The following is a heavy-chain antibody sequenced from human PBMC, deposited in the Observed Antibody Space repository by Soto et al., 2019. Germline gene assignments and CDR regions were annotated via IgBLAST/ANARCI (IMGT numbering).Heavy chain of an antibody. CDR2: IIPIFGTA. V-gene: IGHV1-69*12. D-gene: IGHD2-2*01. J-gene: IGHJ3*02. CDR3: ASPVLDCISTSCYDGGYDWPPDAFDI. CDR1: GGTFSSYA. Sequence: QVQLVQSGAEVKKPGSSVKVSCKASGGTFSSYAISWVRQAPGQGLEWMGGIIPIFGTANYAQKFQGRVTITADESTSTASMELSSLRSEDTAVYYCASPVLDCISTSCYDGGYDWPPDAFDIWGQGTMVTVSS.